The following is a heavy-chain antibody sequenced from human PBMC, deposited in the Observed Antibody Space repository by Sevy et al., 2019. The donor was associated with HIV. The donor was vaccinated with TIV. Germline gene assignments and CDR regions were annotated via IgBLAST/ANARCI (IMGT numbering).Heavy chain of an antibody. J-gene: IGHJ3*02. Sequence: GGSLRLSCAASGFTFSSYGMHWVRQAPGKGLEWVAVIWYDGSKKYYEDSVKGRLTISRDNSKNTLYLQMNSLRAEDTAVYYCARGDYYYDSGGYGADAFDIWGQGTMVTVSS. CDR3: ARGDYYYDSGGYGADAFDI. CDR1: GFTFSSYG. V-gene: IGHV3-33*01. D-gene: IGHD3-22*01. CDR2: IWYDGSKK.